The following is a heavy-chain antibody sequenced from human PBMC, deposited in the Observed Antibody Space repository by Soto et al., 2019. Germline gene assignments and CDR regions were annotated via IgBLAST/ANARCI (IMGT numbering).Heavy chain of an antibody. CDR2: INAGNGNT. V-gene: IGHV1-3*01. D-gene: IGHD1-26*01. CDR3: ARDEGELPNYYYYMDV. CDR1: GYTFTSYA. J-gene: IGHJ6*03. Sequence: ASVKVSCKASGYTFTSYAMHWVRQAPGQRLEWMGWINAGNGNTKYSQKFQGRVTITRDTSASTAYMELSSLRSEDTAVYYCARDEGELPNYYYYMDVWGKATTVTVSS.